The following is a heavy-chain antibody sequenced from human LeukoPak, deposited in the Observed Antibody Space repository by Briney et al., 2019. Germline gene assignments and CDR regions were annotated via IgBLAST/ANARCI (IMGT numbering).Heavy chain of an antibody. J-gene: IGHJ3*02. CDR3: ARVPNCSSTSCYAGFAFDI. V-gene: IGHV3-21*01. D-gene: IGHD2-2*01. CDR2: ITSSSSYI. Sequence: PGGSLRLSCAASGFTFSSYSMNWVRQAPGKGLEWVSSITSSSSYIYYADSVKGRFTISRDNAKNSLYLQMNSLRAEDTAVYYCARVPNCSSTSCYAGFAFDIWGQGTMVTVSS. CDR1: GFTFSSYS.